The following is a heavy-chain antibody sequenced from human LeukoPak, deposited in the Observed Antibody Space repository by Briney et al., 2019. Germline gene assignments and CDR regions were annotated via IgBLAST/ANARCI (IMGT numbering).Heavy chain of an antibody. V-gene: IGHV1-69*05. CDR3: ARERLEYSSGWYSWGWWFDP. D-gene: IGHD6-19*01. Sequence: ASVKVSCKASGGTFSSYAISWVRQAPGQGLEWMGGIIPIFGTANYAQKLQGRVTMTTDTSTSTAYMELRSLRSDDTAVYYCARERLEYSSGWYSWGWWFDPWGQGTLVTVSS. J-gene: IGHJ5*02. CDR1: GGTFSSYA. CDR2: IIPIFGTA.